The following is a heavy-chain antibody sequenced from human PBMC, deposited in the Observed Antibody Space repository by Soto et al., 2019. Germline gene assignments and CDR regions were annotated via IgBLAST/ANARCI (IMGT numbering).Heavy chain of an antibody. D-gene: IGHD6-6*01. CDR1: GYSFTSYW. CDR3: ARRGLAARFGDNWFDT. Sequence: GESLKISCKGSGYSFTSYWISWVRQMPGKGLEWMGRIDPSDSYTNYSPSFQGHVTISADKSISTAYLQWSSLKASDTAMYYCARRGLAARFGDNWFDTWGQGTLVTVSS. J-gene: IGHJ5*02. V-gene: IGHV5-10-1*01. CDR2: IDPSDSYT.